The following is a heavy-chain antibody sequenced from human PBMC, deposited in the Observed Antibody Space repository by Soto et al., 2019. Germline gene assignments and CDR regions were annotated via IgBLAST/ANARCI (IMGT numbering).Heavy chain of an antibody. CDR2: SSGSGGRT. CDR3: AKHNPRTTGTPDFDY. CDR1: GFTFSSYA. V-gene: IGHV3-23*01. J-gene: IGHJ4*02. Sequence: EVQLLESGGGLVQPGGSLRLSCAASGFTFSSYAMSWVRQAPGKGLEWVSVSSGSGGRTYYADSVQGRFTISRDNSKNTLYLQMNSLRAEDTAVYYCAKHNPRTTGTPDFDYWGQGTLVTVSS. D-gene: IGHD1-1*01.